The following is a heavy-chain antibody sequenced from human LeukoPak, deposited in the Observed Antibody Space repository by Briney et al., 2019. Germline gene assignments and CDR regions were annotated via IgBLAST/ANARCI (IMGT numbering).Heavy chain of an antibody. J-gene: IGHJ4*02. CDR2: INHSEST. Sequence: KSSETLSLTCAVYGGSFSGYYWSWIRQPPGKGLEWIGEINHSESTNYNPSLKSRVTISVDTSKNQFSLKLSSVTAADTAVYYCARGASIVVVPAADPKYYFDHWGQGTLVTVSS. D-gene: IGHD2-2*01. CDR1: GGSFSGYY. V-gene: IGHV4-34*01. CDR3: ARGASIVVVPAADPKYYFDH.